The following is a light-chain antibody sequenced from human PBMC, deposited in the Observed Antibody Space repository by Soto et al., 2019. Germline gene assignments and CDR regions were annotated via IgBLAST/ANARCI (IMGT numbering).Light chain of an antibody. CDR1: QSVSSSY. CDR3: QQYGSSPRNP. V-gene: IGKV3-20*01. CDR2: GAS. Sequence: EIVLTQSPGTLSLSPGERATLSCRASQSVSSSYLAWYQQKPGQAPRLLIYGASSRATGIPDRFSGSGSGTDFTLTISRLEPEDFSVYYCQQYGSSPRNPLGGGPKADI. J-gene: IGKJ4*01.